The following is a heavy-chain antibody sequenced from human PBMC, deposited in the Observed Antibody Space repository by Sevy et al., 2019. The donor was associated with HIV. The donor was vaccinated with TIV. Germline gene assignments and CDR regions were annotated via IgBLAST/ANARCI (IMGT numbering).Heavy chain of an antibody. CDR1: GFTFSNYG. Sequence: GGSLRLSCSASGFTFSNYGMHWVSQSPGKGLEYVSGISSSGDSTSYADSVKGRFTVSRDNSKNTLYLQMSSLRPEDTAMYYCVNASRSVAVAGSYYFYCMDVWGKGTTVTVSS. CDR3: VNASRSVAVAGSYYFYCMDV. CDR2: ISSSGDST. D-gene: IGHD6-19*01. J-gene: IGHJ6*03. V-gene: IGHV3-64D*06.